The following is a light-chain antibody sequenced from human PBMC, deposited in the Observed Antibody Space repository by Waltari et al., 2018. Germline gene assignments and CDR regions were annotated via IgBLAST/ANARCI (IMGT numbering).Light chain of an antibody. CDR2: AAS. J-gene: IGKJ1*01. V-gene: IGKV1-39*01. Sequence: DIQLTQSPTSLSAFVGDRVTITCRASQTIARYLMWYQQKPGKAPNLLIYAASTLQSGVPSRFSASGSGTDFTLAISSLQPEDFATYFCQQAYTPPWTFGLGPGWKSN. CDR1: QTIARY. CDR3: QQAYTPPWT.